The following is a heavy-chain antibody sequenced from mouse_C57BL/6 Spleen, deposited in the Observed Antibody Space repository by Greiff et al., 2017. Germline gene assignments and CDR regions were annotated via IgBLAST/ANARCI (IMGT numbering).Heavy chain of an antibody. Sequence: EVKLQESGGGLVQPGGSLKLSCAASGFTFSDYYMYWVRQTPEKRLEWVAYISNGGGSTYYPDTVKGRFTISRDNAKNTLYLQMSRLKSEDTAMYYCARQHYYGSSFYFDYWGQGTTLTVSS. CDR1: GFTFSDYY. CDR3: ARQHYYGSSFYFDY. D-gene: IGHD1-1*01. V-gene: IGHV5-12*01. CDR2: ISNGGGST. J-gene: IGHJ2*01.